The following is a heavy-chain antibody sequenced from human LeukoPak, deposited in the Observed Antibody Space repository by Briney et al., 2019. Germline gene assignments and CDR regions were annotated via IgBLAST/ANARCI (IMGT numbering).Heavy chain of an antibody. V-gene: IGHV1-3*01. CDR3: VRGYIAVAGIFVY. D-gene: IGHD6-19*01. Sequence: ASVKVSCKTSGYTFTNYAIHWVRQAPGQRLEWMGWINAGNGDTKYSQKFQDRVTITRDTSASTAYMELSGLRSEDTAVYYCVRGYIAVAGIFVYWGQGTLVTVSS. CDR2: INAGNGDT. J-gene: IGHJ4*02. CDR1: GYTFTNYA.